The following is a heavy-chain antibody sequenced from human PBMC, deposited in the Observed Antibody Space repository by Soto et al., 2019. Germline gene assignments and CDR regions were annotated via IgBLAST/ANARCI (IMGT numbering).Heavy chain of an antibody. D-gene: IGHD3-16*01. J-gene: IGHJ4*02. CDR2: ISGDGVHT. CDR1: GFTFSRYW. Sequence: EVQLAESGGGLIQPGGSLRLSCATSGFTFSRYWIHWVRQALGEGLVWVSRISGDGVHTDYAESVKGRFTVSRDIAKSTGYLQMNNLRAEDTAISYCARLGFVGEGDFWGQGILVTVSS. CDR3: ARLGFVGEGDF. V-gene: IGHV3-74*01.